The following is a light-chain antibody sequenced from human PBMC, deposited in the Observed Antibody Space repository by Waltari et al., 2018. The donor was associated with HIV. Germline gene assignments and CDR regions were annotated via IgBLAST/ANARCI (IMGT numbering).Light chain of an antibody. CDR2: DVF. CDR1: SSDVGGYNF. Sequence: QSALTQPASVSGSPGQSITVSCTGTSSDVGGYNFVSWYQQHPGKAPKLIIFDVFKRPAGVSGRFSGARSGNTSSLTVSGLQAEDEADYYCCSYAGSRTWVFGGGTALTVL. J-gene: IGLJ3*02. CDR3: CSYAGSRTWV. V-gene: IGLV2-23*02.